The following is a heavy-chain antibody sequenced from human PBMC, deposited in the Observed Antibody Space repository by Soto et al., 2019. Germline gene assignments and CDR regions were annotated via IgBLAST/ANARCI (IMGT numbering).Heavy chain of an antibody. CDR2: IWHDGTTK. CDR1: GFTFANYG. CDR3: ARAAIRGELLEY. Sequence: QVQLVESGGGEVQPGRSLRLSCAASGFTFANYGMHWVRQAPGKGLEWVGLIWHDGTTKRYADSVKGRFTISRDNSKNTLNLQMNSLRVDDTAVYYCARAAIRGELLEYWGQGTHVTVSS. V-gene: IGHV3-33*01. J-gene: IGHJ4*02. D-gene: IGHD1-26*01.